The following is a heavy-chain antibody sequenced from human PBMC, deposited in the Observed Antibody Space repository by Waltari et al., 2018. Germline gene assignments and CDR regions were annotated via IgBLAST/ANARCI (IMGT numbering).Heavy chain of an antibody. D-gene: IGHD2-2*03. V-gene: IGHV4-38-2*01. CDR3: SRQVLGYCTSAACRRLES. CDR1: GYAVNRGFY. J-gene: IGHJ4*02. CDR2: VYHDGTT. Sequence: QVQLLESGSVLVKSSETLSLTCDVSGYAVNRGFYWGWIRQAPGEGLEWVATVYHDGTTFYNPSLKSRLSVSMDTSKNQISLTLKSVTAADTAVYHCSRQVLGYCTSAACRRLESWGQGTLVTVSS.